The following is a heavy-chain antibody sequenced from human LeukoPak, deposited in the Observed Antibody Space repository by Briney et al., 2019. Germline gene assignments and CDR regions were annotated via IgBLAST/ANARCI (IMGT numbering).Heavy chain of an antibody. J-gene: IGHJ4*02. CDR3: TRRADWLDY. Sequence: GGSLRLSCTASGFTFGDYAMNWVRQAPGKGLEWVGFIRSKAYGGTTEYAASVKGKFTISRDDSKSIAYLQMNSLKTEDTAVYYCTRRADWLDYWGQGTLVTVSS. CDR1: GFTFGDYA. D-gene: IGHD3-9*01. V-gene: IGHV3-49*04. CDR2: IRSKAYGGTT.